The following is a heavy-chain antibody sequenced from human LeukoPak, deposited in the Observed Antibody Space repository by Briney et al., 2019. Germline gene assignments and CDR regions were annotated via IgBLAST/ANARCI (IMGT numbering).Heavy chain of an antibody. D-gene: IGHD3-10*01. CDR2: IGGSGGNT. CDR1: GFTFSSYA. J-gene: IGHJ4*02. CDR3: AKDGVYGSGSSYYFDY. V-gene: IGHV3-23*01. Sequence: RPGGSLRLSCAASGFTFSSYAMSWVRQAPGKGLEWVSAIGGSGGNTYYADSVKGRFTISRDNSKNMLSLQMNSLGAEDTAVYYCAKDGVYGSGSSYYFDYWGQGTLVTVSS.